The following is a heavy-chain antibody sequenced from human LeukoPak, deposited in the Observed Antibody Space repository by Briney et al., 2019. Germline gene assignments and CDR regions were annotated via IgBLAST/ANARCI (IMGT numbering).Heavy chain of an antibody. CDR1: GGSISSGDYY. D-gene: IGHD3-9*01. J-gene: IGHJ4*02. CDR3: AREATYYDILTGYSLTGYFDY. Sequence: SETLSLTCTVSGGSISSGDYYWSWIRQPPGKGLEWIGYIYYSGSTYYNPSLKSRVTISVDTSKNQFSLKLSSVTAADTAVYYCAREATYYDILTGYSLTGYFDYWGQGTLVTVSS. CDR2: IYYSGST. V-gene: IGHV4-30-4*02.